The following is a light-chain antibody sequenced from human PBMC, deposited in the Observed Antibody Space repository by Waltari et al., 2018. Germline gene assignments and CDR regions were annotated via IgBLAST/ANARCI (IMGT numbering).Light chain of an antibody. CDR2: RAS. CDR3: QQYNSYSWT. CDR1: QAINIW. V-gene: IGKV1-5*03. J-gene: IGKJ1*01. Sequence: DIQMTQSPSTLSASVGDRVTITCRASQAINIWLAWYQQKPGKAPKLLIYRASSLESGVPSRFSGSGSGTEFTITISSLQPDDFATYYCQQYNSYSWTFGQGTKVEIK.